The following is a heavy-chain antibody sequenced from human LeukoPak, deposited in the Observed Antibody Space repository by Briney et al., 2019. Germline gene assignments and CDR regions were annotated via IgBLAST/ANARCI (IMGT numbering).Heavy chain of an antibody. J-gene: IGHJ3*02. CDR1: GFTFSAYA. V-gene: IGHV3-30*01. CDR3: ARGPGPIAGAKNPFDI. Sequence: GGSLRLSCAASGFTFSAYAMPWVRQAPGKGLEWVAVISYDGSNKYYADSVKGRFTISGDKSKDTLYLQMNSLRPEDTAVYYCARGPGPIAGAKNPFDIWGRGTMVTVSS. D-gene: IGHD1-26*01. CDR2: ISYDGSNK.